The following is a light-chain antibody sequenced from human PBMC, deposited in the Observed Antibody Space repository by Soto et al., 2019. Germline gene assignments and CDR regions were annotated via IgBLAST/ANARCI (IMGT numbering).Light chain of an antibody. V-gene: IGKV1-5*01. CDR1: QRISSW. CDR2: DAS. J-gene: IGKJ2*01. CDR3: QQYKSYPYT. Sequence: DIQMPQSPSTLSASVGDRVTITCRASQRISSWLAWYQQKPGQAPRLLSYDASSLESGGPSRFSGSGSATELTRTISSLQLEDVATYYSQQYKSYPYTSGQGTRVDSK.